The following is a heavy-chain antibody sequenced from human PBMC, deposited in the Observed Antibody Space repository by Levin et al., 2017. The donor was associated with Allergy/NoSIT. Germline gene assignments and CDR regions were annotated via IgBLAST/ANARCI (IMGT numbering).Heavy chain of an antibody. CDR1: GYTY. V-gene: IGHV1-2*06. CDR2: INPNSGAT. D-gene: IGHD3-10*01. J-gene: IGHJ3*02. Sequence: ASVKVSCDPSGYTYIRWVRQAPGQGLEWMGRINPNSGATNYARKFQGRVTMKRDTVISSTYMEVSRLTPDDTAVYYCARQSGTRSSYDSFDMWGQGTMVTVSS. CDR3: ARQSGTRSSYDSFDM.